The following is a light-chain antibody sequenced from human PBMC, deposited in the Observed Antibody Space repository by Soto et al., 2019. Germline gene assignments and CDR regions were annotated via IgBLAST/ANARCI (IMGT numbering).Light chain of an antibody. V-gene: IGKV3-20*01. Sequence: EIVLTQSPGTLSLSPGERATLSCRASQSVSSSYLAWYQQKPGQAPRLLIYGASSRATGIPDRFSGSESGTDFTLTISRREPEDFAVYYCQQYGSSPPRAFGGGTKVEIK. CDR2: GAS. J-gene: IGKJ4*01. CDR3: QQYGSSPPRA. CDR1: QSVSSSY.